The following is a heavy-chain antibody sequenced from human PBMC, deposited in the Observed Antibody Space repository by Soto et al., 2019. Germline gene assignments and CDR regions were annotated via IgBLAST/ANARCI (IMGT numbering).Heavy chain of an antibody. D-gene: IGHD2-2*01. CDR3: AKLPGKVVPAASQHGRYY. J-gene: IGHJ4*02. V-gene: IGHV3-30*18. CDR1: GFTFSSYG. CDR2: ISYDGSNK. Sequence: GGSLRLSCAASGFTFSSYGMHWVRQAPGKGLEWVAVISYDGSNKYYADSVKGRFTISRDNSKNTLYLQMNSLRAEDTAVYYCAKLPGKVVPAASQHGRYYWGQGTLVTVSS.